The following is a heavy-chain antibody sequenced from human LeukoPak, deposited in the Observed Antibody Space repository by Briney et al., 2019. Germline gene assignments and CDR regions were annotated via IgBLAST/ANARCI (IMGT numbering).Heavy chain of an antibody. D-gene: IGHD3-3*01. CDR3: ARVVGSYDFWSGYFPYYYYYMDV. J-gene: IGHJ6*03. V-gene: IGHV4-38-2*02. CDR2: IFHSGST. CDR1: GYSISSAHY. Sequence: SETLSLTCSVSGYSISSAHYWGWIRQPPGRGLEWIGNIFHSGSTYYNLSLKSRVTISVDMAKSQFSLNLRSVTAADTAVYYCARVVGSYDFWSGYFPYYYYYMDVWGKGTTVTVSS.